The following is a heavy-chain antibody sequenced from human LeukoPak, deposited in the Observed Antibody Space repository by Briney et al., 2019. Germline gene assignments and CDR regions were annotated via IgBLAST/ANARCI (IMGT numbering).Heavy chain of an antibody. CDR3: ARECSTMVRGVIWCVVDI. V-gene: IGHV4-31*03. Sequence: PSQTLSLTCTVSGGSISSGGYYWSWIRQHPGKGLEWIGYIYYSGSTYYNPSLKSRVTISVDTSKNQFSLKLSSVTAADTAVYYCARECSTMVRGVIWCVVDIWGQGTMVTVSS. CDR1: GGSISSGGYY. CDR2: IYYSGST. J-gene: IGHJ3*02. D-gene: IGHD3-10*01.